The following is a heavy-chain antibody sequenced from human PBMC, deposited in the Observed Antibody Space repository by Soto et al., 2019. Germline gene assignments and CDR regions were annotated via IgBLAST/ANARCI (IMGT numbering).Heavy chain of an antibody. CDR2: INYSGST. J-gene: IGHJ4*02. Sequence: ASETLSLTCAVYGGSFSGYYWSWIRQPPGKGLEWIGEINYSGSTNYNPSLKSRVTISLDTSKNQFSLKLSSVTAADTAVYYCARDKITGLFDYWGQGTLVTVSS. V-gene: IGHV4-34*01. CDR1: GGSFSGYY. D-gene: IGHD2-8*02. CDR3: ARDKITGLFDY.